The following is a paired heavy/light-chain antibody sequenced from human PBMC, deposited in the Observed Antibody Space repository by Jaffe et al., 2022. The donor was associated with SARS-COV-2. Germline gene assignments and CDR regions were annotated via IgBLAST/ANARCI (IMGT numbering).Heavy chain of an antibody. CDR1: GFTFGTYW. CDR2: IKQDGSEK. CDR3: ARASTVTTRNLES. J-gene: IGHJ4*02. D-gene: IGHD4-17*01. V-gene: IGHV3-7*01. Sequence: EVQLVESGGGLVQPGGSLRLSCAASGFTFGTYWMSWVRQAPGKGLEWLANIKQDGSEKNCVDSVKDRFTISRDNTKSSLYLQMNSLRAEDTAIYYCARASTVTTRNLESWGQGTLVTVSS.
Light chain of an antibody. V-gene: IGLV8-61*01. CDR2: STK. CDR3: VLYMGGGIWV. Sequence: QTVVTQEPSFSVSPGGTVTLTCGLSSGSVSTTNYPSWYQQTPGQPPRTLIYSTKTRSSGVPDRFSGSILGNKAALTIAGAQADDESDYHCVLYMGGGIWVFGGGTKLTVL. CDR1: SGSVSTTNY. J-gene: IGLJ3*02.